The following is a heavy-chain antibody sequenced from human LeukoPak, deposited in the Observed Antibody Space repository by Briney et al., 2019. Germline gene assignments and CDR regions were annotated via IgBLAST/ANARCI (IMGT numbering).Heavy chain of an antibody. CDR3: AKTHRYCSGGSCYLDLSY. V-gene: IGHV1-69*01. CDR1: VCTFSSYA. CDR2: IIPIFGTA. D-gene: IGHD2-15*01. Sequence: GSSVKVSCKASVCTFSSYAISWVRQAPAQGLEWMGGIIPIFGTANYAQKFQGRVTITADESTSTAYMELSSLRSEDTAVYYCAKTHRYCSGGSCYLDLSYWGQGTLVTVSS. J-gene: IGHJ4*02.